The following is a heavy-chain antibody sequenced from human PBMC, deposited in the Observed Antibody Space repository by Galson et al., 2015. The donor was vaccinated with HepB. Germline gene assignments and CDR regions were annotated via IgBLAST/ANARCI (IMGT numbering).Heavy chain of an antibody. Sequence: LSLTCTVSGGSISSGGYYWSWIRQHPGKGLEWIGYIYYSGSTYYNPSLKSRVTISVDTSKNQFSLKLSSVTAADTAVYYCARDHPATAMDSYYYYYYMDVWGKGTTVTVSS. V-gene: IGHV4-31*03. CDR3: ARDHPATAMDSYYYYYYMDV. CDR2: IYYSGST. J-gene: IGHJ6*03. CDR1: GGSISSGGYY. D-gene: IGHD5-18*01.